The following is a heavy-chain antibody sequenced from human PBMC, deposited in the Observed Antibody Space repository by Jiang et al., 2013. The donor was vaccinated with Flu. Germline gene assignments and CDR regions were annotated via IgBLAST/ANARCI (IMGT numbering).Heavy chain of an antibody. CDR3: AALGGSSPQYYYYYMDV. CDR2: IVVGSGNT. D-gene: IGHD6-6*01. Sequence: SGAEVKKPGTSVKVSCKASGFTFTSSAVQWVRQARGQRLEWIGWIVVGSGNTNYAQKFQERVTITRDMSTSTAYMELSSLRSEDTAVYYCAALGGSSPQYYYYYMDVWGKGTTVTVSS. CDR1: GFTFTSSA. J-gene: IGHJ6*03. V-gene: IGHV1-58*01.